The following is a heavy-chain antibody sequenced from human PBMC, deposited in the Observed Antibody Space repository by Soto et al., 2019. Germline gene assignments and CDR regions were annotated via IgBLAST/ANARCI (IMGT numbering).Heavy chain of an antibody. V-gene: IGHV3-30-3*01. J-gene: IGHJ4*02. D-gene: IGHD2-8*01. CDR1: GFTFSSYA. CDR3: ARADGPIVLMVYVPDFDY. Sequence: QVQLVESGGGVVQPGRSLRLSCAASGFTFSSYAMHWVRQAPGKGLEWVAVISYDGSNKYYADSVKGRFTISRDNSKNTLYLQMNSLRAEDTAVYYCARADGPIVLMVYVPDFDYWGQGTLVTVSS. CDR2: ISYDGSNK.